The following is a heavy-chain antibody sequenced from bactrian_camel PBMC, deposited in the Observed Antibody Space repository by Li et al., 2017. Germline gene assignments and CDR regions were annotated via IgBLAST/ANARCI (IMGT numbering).Heavy chain of an antibody. CDR3: AAGATTFGCRRLSLSANTYAS. CDR2: VYSARGTT. Sequence: DVQLVESGGGSVQAGGSLRLSCSYSTYTYSSSCMGWFRQAPGKQREGVAAVYSARGTTAYADSVKGRFTISQDNAKNTVYLQMNSLKPEDTAMYYCAAGATTFGCRRLSLSANTYASWGQGTQVTVS. D-gene: IGHD3*01. V-gene: IGHV3S40*01. CDR1: TYTYSSSC. J-gene: IGHJ4*01.